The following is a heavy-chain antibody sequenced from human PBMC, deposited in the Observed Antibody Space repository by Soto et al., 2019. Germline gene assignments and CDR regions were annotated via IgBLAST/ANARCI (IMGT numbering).Heavy chain of an antibody. V-gene: IGHV4-30-2*01. J-gene: IGHJ4*02. CDR2: IYHSGTP. Sequence: PSESXSLTCSLSGDSISSGGFSWSWIRQPPGKGLEWIGYIYHSGTPFYNPSLKSRVTISVDGSKNQFSLKVNSVTAADTVVYYCARGRLVPAVNFDYWGLGTLVSFAS. D-gene: IGHD2-2*01. CDR1: GDSISSGGFS. CDR3: ARGRLVPAVNFDY.